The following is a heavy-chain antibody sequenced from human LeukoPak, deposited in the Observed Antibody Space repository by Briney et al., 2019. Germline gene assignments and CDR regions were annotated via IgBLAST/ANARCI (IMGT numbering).Heavy chain of an antibody. V-gene: IGHV1-2*02. CDR3: ARAAGLTYYDILTLDY. Sequence: GASVKVSCKASGYTFTGYYTHWVRQAPGQGLEWMGWINPNSGGTNYAQKFQGRVTMTRDTSISTAYMELSRLRSDDTAVYYCARAAGLTYYDILTLDYWGQGTLVTVSS. J-gene: IGHJ4*02. CDR2: INPNSGGT. CDR1: GYTFTGYY. D-gene: IGHD3-9*01.